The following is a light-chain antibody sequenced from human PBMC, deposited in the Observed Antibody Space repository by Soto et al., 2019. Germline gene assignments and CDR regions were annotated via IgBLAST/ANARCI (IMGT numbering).Light chain of an antibody. J-gene: IGLJ1*01. CDR1: SSDVGGYNY. Sequence: QSVLTQPASGSGSPGQSITISCTGTSSDVGGYNYVSWYQQHPGKAPKLMIYEISKRPSGVPDRFSGSKSGNTASLTASGLQAEDEADYYCSSYAGTHIVFGTGTKVTVL. V-gene: IGLV2-8*01. CDR3: SSYAGTHIV. CDR2: EIS.